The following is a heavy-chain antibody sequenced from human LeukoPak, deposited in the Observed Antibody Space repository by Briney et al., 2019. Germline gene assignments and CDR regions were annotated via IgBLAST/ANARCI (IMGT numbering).Heavy chain of an antibody. V-gene: IGHV3-11*01. Sequence: GGSLGLSCAASGFTFSTYYMSWIRQAPGKGLEWVSYISTTGSTIKYADSVKGRFTISRDNAKNSLFLHMNSLRAEDTAVYYCVRLKAAYTGYDIIDYWGQGTLITVSP. CDR2: ISTTGSTI. D-gene: IGHD5-12*01. CDR3: VRLKAAYTGYDIIDY. CDR1: GFTFSTYY. J-gene: IGHJ4*02.